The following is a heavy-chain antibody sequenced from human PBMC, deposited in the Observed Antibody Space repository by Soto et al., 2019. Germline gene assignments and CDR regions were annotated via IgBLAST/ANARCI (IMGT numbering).Heavy chain of an antibody. CDR1: RFTFSSYG. CDR3: AKGALWIFGLVHYFDY. J-gene: IGHJ4*02. Sequence: QVQLVESGGGVVQPGRSLRLSCAASRFTFSSYGMHWVRQAPGKGLEWVAVISYDGSNKYYADSVKGRFTISRDNSKNTLYLQINSLRAEDTAVYYCAKGALWIFGLVHYFDYWGQGSLVTVSS. CDR2: ISYDGSNK. D-gene: IGHD3-3*01. V-gene: IGHV3-30*18.